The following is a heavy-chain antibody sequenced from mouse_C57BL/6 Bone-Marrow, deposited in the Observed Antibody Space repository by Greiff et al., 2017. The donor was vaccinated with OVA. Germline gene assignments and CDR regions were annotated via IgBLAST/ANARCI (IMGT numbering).Heavy chain of an antibody. CDR3: TSYDYDPPFAY. V-gene: IGHV14-4*01. Sequence: VQLQQSGAELVRPGASVKLSCTASGFNIKDDYMPWVKQRPEQGLEWIGWIDPENGDTEYASKFQGKATITADTSSNTAYLQLSSLTSEDTAFYYCTSYDYDPPFAYWGQGTLVTVSA. J-gene: IGHJ3*01. D-gene: IGHD2-4*01. CDR2: IDPENGDT. CDR1: GFNIKDDY.